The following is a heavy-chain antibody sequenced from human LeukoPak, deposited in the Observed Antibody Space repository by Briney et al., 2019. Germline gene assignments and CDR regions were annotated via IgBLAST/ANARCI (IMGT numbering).Heavy chain of an antibody. J-gene: IGHJ4*02. Sequence: SETLSLTCDVSGGSVRSYWWGWVRQPAGKGLEWLGRIYSTGSTRFNPSPKSRLTLSIDTSTNQFSLKLTSVTAADTALYFCARQGYTVSYYFLDYWSQGTLVTVSS. V-gene: IGHV4-4*07. D-gene: IGHD1-26*01. CDR3: ARQGYTVSYYFLDY. CDR2: IYSTGST. CDR1: GGSVRSYW.